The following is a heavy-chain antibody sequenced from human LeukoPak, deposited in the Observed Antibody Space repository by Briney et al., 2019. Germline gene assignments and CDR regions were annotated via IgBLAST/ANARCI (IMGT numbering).Heavy chain of an antibody. V-gene: IGHV1-8*02. D-gene: IGHD6-13*01. J-gene: IGHJ6*02. CDR1: GYTFTGYY. CDR2: INPNSGNT. CDR3: ARRSWESYYGMDV. Sequence: ASVKVSCKASGYTFTGYYMHWVRQAPGQGLEWMGWINPNSGNTGYAQKFQGRVTMTRNTSISTAYMELSSLRSEDTAVYYCARRSWESYYGMDVWGQGTTVTVSS.